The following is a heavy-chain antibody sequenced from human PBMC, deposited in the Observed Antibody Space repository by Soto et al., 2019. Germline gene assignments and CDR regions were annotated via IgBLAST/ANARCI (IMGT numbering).Heavy chain of an antibody. CDR1: GGSIGIYY. J-gene: IGHJ4*02. CDR3: AKGTCSGGSCYWEASTALDY. CDR2: IFYSGST. D-gene: IGHD2-15*01. V-gene: IGHV4-59*12. Sequence: PSETLSLTCTVSGGSIGIYYWSWIRQPPGKGLEWIGYIFYSGSTNYNPSLKSRVTMSVDTSKNQFSLQLNSVTPEDTAVYYCAKGTCSGGSCYWEASTALDYWGQGTLVTVSS.